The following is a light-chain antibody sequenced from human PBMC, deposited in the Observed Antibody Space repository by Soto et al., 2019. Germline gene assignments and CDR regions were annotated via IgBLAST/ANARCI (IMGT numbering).Light chain of an antibody. CDR3: QQYGNSPRT. Sequence: EIVLTQSPGTLSLSPGEGATLSCRASQSVSSTYLAWYQQKPGQAPRLLIYGASSRATGIPDRFSGSGSGTDFTLTITRLEPEDVAVYYCQQYGNSPRTFGQGTKVEIK. V-gene: IGKV3-20*01. CDR1: QSVSSTY. J-gene: IGKJ1*01. CDR2: GAS.